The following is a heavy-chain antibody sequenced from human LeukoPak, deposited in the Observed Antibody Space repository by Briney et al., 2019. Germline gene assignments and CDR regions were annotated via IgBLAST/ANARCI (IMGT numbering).Heavy chain of an antibody. CDR2: TYYRSKWYN. Sequence: SQTLSLTCAISGDSVSSNSAAWNWIRQSPSRGLERLGRTYYRSKWYNDYAVSVKRRITINPDTSKNQFSLQLNSVTPEDTAVYYCARVGAFRSSSSSYFDYWGQGILVTVSS. V-gene: IGHV6-1*01. J-gene: IGHJ4*02. D-gene: IGHD6-6*01. CDR3: ARVGAFRSSSSSYFDY. CDR1: GDSVSSNSAA.